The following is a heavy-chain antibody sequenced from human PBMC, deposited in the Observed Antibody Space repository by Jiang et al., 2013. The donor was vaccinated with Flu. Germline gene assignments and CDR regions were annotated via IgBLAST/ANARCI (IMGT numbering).Heavy chain of an antibody. Sequence: WVRQAPGQGLEWMGRINPNSGGTNYAQKFQGRVTMTRDTSISTAYMELSRLRSDDTAVYYCAREMTDTAMDPDYYYYYGMDVWGQGTTVTVSS. CDR2: INPNSGGT. V-gene: IGHV1-2*06. J-gene: IGHJ6*02. D-gene: IGHD5-18*01. CDR3: AREMTDTAMDPDYYYYYGMDV.